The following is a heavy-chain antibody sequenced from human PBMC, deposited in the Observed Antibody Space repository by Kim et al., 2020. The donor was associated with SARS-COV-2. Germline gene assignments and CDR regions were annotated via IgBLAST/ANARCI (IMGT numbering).Heavy chain of an antibody. J-gene: IGHJ4*02. V-gene: IGHV3-30*04. CDR3: ARDGAAAPTDY. D-gene: IGHD6-13*01. Sequence: GGSLRLSCAVSGFTLSRYAIHWVRQAPGKGLEWVAVISFDGSNKYYADSVKGRFTISRDNSKNMVFLQINSLRAEDTAVYYCARDGAAAPTDYWGQGNLV. CDR2: ISFDGSNK. CDR1: GFTLSRYA.